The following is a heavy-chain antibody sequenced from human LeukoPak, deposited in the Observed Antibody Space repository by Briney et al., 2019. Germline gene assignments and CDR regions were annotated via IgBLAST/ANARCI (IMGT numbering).Heavy chain of an antibody. D-gene: IGHD3-10*01. Sequence: PGGSLRLSCAASGFTFSGSAMHWVRQASGKGLEWVGRIRSKANSYATAYAASVKGRFTISRDDSKNTAYLQMNSLKTEDTAVYYCTTLDLPGRILPLGYWYFDLWGRGTLVTVSS. CDR2: IRSKANSYAT. CDR3: TTLDLPGRILPLGYWYFDL. J-gene: IGHJ2*01. V-gene: IGHV3-73*01. CDR1: GFTFSGSA.